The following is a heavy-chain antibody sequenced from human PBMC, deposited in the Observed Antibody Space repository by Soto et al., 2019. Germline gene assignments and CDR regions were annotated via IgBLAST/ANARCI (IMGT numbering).Heavy chain of an antibody. J-gene: IGHJ6*02. CDR1: GFTFSSYA. V-gene: IGHV3-23*01. Sequence: GGSLRLSCAASGFTFSSYAMSWVRQAPGKGLEWVSAISGSGGSTYYADSVKGRFTISRDNPKNTLYLQMNSLRAEDTAVYYCAKDRGQDYYYYGMDVWGQGTTVTVSS. CDR2: ISGSGGST. CDR3: AKDRGQDYYYYGMDV.